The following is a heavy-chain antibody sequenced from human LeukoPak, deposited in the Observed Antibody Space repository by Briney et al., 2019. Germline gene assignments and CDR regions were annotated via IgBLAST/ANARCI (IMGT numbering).Heavy chain of an antibody. Sequence: SETLSLTCTVSGGSISRSSYYWGWIRQPPGKGLEWIGRIYTSGSTNYNPSLKSRVTMSVDTSKNQFSLKLSSVTAADTAVYYCARDLSSDWFDPWGQGTLVTVSS. J-gene: IGHJ5*02. CDR2: IYTSGST. V-gene: IGHV4-39*07. CDR1: GGSISRSSYY. D-gene: IGHD6-25*01. CDR3: ARDLSSDWFDP.